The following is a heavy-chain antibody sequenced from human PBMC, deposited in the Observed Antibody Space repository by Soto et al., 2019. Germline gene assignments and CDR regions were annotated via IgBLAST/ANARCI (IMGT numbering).Heavy chain of an antibody. CDR2: VKSDGSST. Sequence: PGGSLRLSCAASGFTFSNYWMHWVRQGPGKGLVWVARVKSDGSSTSYADSVKGRSTISRDNAKNTLYLQMNSLRVEDTAVYYCARDNWNSYWGQGTLVTVSS. CDR1: GFTFSNYW. J-gene: IGHJ4*02. V-gene: IGHV3-74*01. CDR3: ARDNWNSY. D-gene: IGHD1-1*01.